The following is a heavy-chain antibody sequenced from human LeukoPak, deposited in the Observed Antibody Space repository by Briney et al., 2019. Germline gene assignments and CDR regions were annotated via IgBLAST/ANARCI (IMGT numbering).Heavy chain of an antibody. CDR1: GFTFSSYA. Sequence: GGSLRLSCAASGFTFSSYAMSWVRQAPGQGLVWVSRINSDGSSTSYADSVKGRFTISRDNAKNTLYLQMNSLRAEDTAVYYCSVAGTVDYWGQGTLVTVSS. J-gene: IGHJ4*02. D-gene: IGHD6-19*01. CDR2: INSDGSST. CDR3: SVAGTVDY. V-gene: IGHV3-74*01.